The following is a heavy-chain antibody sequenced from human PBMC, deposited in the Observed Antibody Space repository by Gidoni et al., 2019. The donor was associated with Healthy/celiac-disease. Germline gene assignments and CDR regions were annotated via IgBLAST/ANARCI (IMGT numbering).Heavy chain of an antibody. CDR1: GGSFSGYY. D-gene: IGHD2-21*01. V-gene: IGHV4-34*01. CDR3: ARRDAILDFDY. Sequence: QVQLQQWGAGLLKPSETLSLTCAVYGGSFSGYYWSWIRQPPGKGLEWIGEINHSGSTNYNPSLKSRVTISVDTSKNQFSLRLSSVTAADTAVYYCARRDAILDFDYWGQGTLVTVSS. J-gene: IGHJ4*02. CDR2: INHSGST.